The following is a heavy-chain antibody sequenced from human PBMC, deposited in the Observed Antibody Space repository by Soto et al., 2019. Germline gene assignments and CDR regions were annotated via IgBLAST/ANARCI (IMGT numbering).Heavy chain of an antibody. CDR2: ISSSSSYI. CDR1: GFTFSSYS. Sequence: GGSLRLSCAASGFTFSSYSMKWVRQAPGKGLEWVSSISSSSSYIYYADSVKGRFTISRDNAKNSLYLQMNSLRAEDTAVYYCARVMTRYGGKLGYFDYWGQGTLVTVSS. V-gene: IGHV3-21*01. J-gene: IGHJ4*02. D-gene: IGHD4-17*01. CDR3: ARVMTRYGGKLGYFDY.